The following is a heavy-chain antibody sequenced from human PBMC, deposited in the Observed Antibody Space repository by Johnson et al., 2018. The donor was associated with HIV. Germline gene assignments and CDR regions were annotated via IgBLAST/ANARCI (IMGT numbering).Heavy chain of an antibody. J-gene: IGHJ3*02. CDR3: ARDLVGSPRAFDI. V-gene: IGHV3-20*04. D-gene: IGHD2-8*02. CDR2: IRWHGGST. CDR1: GFTFDDYA. Sequence: VQLVESGGGVVRPGGSLRLSCVGSGFTFDDYALSWVRQLPGKGLEWVSGIRWHGGSTAYADSVKGRFTISRDNAKNPLYLQMHSLRVEDTASYYCARDLVGSPRAFDIWGQGTMVTISS.